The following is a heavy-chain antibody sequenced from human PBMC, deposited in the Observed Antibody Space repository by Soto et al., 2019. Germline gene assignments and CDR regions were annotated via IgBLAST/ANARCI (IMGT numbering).Heavy chain of an antibody. D-gene: IGHD5-12*01. CDR3: ASTPPRDIVATARIAATYYCGRHLFSDV. CDR1: GYTFTSYY. Sequence: ASVKVSCKASGYTFTSYYMHWVRQAPGQGLEWMGIINPSGGSTSYAQKFQGRVTMTRDTSTSTVYMELSSLRSEDTAVYYCASTPPRDIVATARIAATYYCGRHLFSDVWGQGTTVTVSS. CDR2: INPSGGST. V-gene: IGHV1-46*03. J-gene: IGHJ6*02.